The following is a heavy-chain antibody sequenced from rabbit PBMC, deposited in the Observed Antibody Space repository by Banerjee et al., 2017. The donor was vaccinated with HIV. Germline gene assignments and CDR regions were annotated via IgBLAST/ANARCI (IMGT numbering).Heavy chain of an antibody. J-gene: IGHJ4*01. CDR2: IDAGDSDDT. CDR3: ARDRIDEYGNYDL. Sequence: QEQLEESGGDLVKPGASLTLTCTASGLDFSDSYYMCWVRQAPGKGPEWIGCIDAGDSDDTIYASWAKGRFTISKTSSTTVTLQMTSLTAADTATYFCARDRIDEYGNYDLWGPGTLVTVS. V-gene: IGHV1S45*01. D-gene: IGHD2-1*01. CDR1: GLDFSDSYY.